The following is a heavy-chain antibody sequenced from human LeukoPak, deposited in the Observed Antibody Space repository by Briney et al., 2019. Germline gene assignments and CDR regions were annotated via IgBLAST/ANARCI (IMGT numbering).Heavy chain of an antibody. Sequence: ASVKVSCKASGYTFTSHFMHWVRQAPGQGLEWMGIINPRGGSTSYTQKFQGRVTMTRDTSTSTVYMELSSLRSEDTAVYYCARVKSYYYDTSDKDAFNIWGQGTMVTVSS. D-gene: IGHD3-22*01. CDR1: GYTFTSHF. CDR2: INPRGGST. CDR3: ARVKSYYYDTSDKDAFNI. V-gene: IGHV1-46*01. J-gene: IGHJ3*02.